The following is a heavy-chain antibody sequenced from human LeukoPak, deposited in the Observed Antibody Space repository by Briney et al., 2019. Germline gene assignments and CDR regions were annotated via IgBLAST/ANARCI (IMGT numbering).Heavy chain of an antibody. Sequence: ASVKVSCKSFGDSFRNYAISWVRQAPGQGLEWMGRIIPILGIANYAQKFQGRVTITADKSTSTAYMELSSLRSEDTAVYYCARAVGGPRGSGSYYKNWFDPWGQGTLVTVSS. CDR3: ARAVGGPRGSGSYYKNWFDP. J-gene: IGHJ5*02. D-gene: IGHD3-10*01. V-gene: IGHV1-69*04. CDR2: IIPILGIA. CDR1: GDSFRNYA.